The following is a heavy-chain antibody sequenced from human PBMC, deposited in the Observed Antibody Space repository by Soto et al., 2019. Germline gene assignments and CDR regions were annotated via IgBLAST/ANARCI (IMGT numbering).Heavy chain of an antibody. CDR1: GGSISNSY. V-gene: IGHV4-59*01. D-gene: IGHD6-19*01. CDR2: VSYSGRT. Sequence: ETLSLTCPVSGGSISNSYWNWIRQSPEKGLEWIGYVSYSGRTNYNPSLQSRVTISVDTSKSQFSLRLSSVTAADTAIYYCAIDSRGWYFFDYWGQGTRVTVSS. J-gene: IGHJ4*02. CDR3: AIDSRGWYFFDY.